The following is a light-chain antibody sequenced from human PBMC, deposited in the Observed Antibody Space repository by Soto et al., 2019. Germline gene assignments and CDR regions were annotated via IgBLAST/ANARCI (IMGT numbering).Light chain of an antibody. V-gene: IGLV2-14*01. J-gene: IGLJ1*01. CDR1: SSDIGRYNY. CDR3: SSYISSSTYV. CDR2: DVS. Sequence: QSALTQPASVSGSPGQSITISCTGTSSDIGRYNYVSWYQQYPGKAPKFMIYDVSNRPSGVSNRFSGSKSGNTASLTISGXQSEDGADYYCSSYISSSTYVFGTGTKVTVL.